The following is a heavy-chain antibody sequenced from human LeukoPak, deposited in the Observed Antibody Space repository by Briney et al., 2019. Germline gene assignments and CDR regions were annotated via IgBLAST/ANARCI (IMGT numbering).Heavy chain of an antibody. CDR1: GGSISTYY. D-gene: IGHD6-13*01. V-gene: IGHV4-59*01. CDR2: IFYSGST. Sequence: PSETLSLTCTVSGGSISTYYWSWIRQPPGKGLEWIGYIFYSGSTNYNPSLKSRVTISVDTSKNQFSLNLSSVTAADTAVYYCARVYYSSSYDYWYFDLWGRGTLVTVSS. CDR3: ARVYYSSSYDYWYFDL. J-gene: IGHJ2*01.